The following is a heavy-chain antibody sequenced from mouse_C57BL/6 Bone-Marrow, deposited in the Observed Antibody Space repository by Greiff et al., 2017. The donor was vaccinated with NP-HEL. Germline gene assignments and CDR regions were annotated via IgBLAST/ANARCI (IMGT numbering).Heavy chain of an antibody. CDR1: GFSLTSYC. J-gene: IGHJ4*01. Sequence: QVQLKESGPGLVAPSQSLSITCTVSGFSLTSYCVHWVRQPPGKGLEWLVVIWRDGSTTYNSALNSRLSISKDNSKNQAFLKMNSLHTDDTAMDYCARHNQLFYALDYWGQGTSVTVSS. D-gene: IGHD4-1*02. CDR2: IWRDGST. V-gene: IGHV2-6-1*01. CDR3: ARHNQLFYALDY.